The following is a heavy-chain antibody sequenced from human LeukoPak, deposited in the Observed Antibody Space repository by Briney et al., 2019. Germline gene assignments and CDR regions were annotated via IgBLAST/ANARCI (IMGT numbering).Heavy chain of an antibody. CDR1: CRSISGYL. V-gene: IGHV4-34*01. Sequence: PSEPLLLTSAFDCRSISGYLWRCLRHPPGERVELIGVINHSGSTNYKQSLKSRVTISVDTSKNQFSLKLSSVTAADTAVYYCARGPGSVVPAAPPIYYFDYWGQGTLVTVSS. J-gene: IGHJ4*02. CDR3: ARGPGSVVPAAPPIYYFDY. CDR2: INHSGST. D-gene: IGHD2-2*01.